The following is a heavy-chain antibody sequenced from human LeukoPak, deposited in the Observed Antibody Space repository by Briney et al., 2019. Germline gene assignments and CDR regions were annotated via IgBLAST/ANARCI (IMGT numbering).Heavy chain of an antibody. CDR1: GFIFSSYT. V-gene: IGHV3-21*01. J-gene: IGHJ4*02. CDR3: ARVKAVARDF. Sequence: KSGGSLRLSCAASGFIFSSYTMNWVRQAPGKGLEWVSSISGSSSYIFYADSVKGRFTISRDNAKNSLYLQMNSLRAEDTAVYYCARVKAVARDFWGQGTLVTVSS. D-gene: IGHD6-19*01. CDR2: ISGSSSYI.